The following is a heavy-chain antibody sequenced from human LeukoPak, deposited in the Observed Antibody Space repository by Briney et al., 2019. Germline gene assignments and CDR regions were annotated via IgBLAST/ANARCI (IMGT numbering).Heavy chain of an antibody. J-gene: IGHJ4*02. CDR3: ARSRGYSYGTTFLDY. V-gene: IGHV4-38-2*01. CDR2: IYYSGST. Sequence: PSETLSLTCSVSGYSISSDYHWGWIRQPPGKGLEWIGYIYYSGSTNYNPSLKSRVTISVDTSKTQFSLKLSSVTAADTAVYYCARSRGYSYGTTFLDYWGQGTLVTVSS. D-gene: IGHD5-18*01. CDR1: GYSISSDYH.